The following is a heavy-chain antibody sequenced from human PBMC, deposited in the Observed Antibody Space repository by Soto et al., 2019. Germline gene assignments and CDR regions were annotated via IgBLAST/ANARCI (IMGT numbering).Heavy chain of an antibody. D-gene: IGHD3-16*01. Sequence: EVQLVESGGGLVQPGGSLRLSCAASGFTFSSYWMSWVRQAPGKGLEWVANIKQDGSEKYYVDSVKGRFTISRDNAKNSLYLQMNCLRAEDTAVYYCARDRGLRLGVLFDPWGQGTLVTVSS. CDR2: IKQDGSEK. V-gene: IGHV3-7*01. CDR1: GFTFSSYW. J-gene: IGHJ5*02. CDR3: ARDRGLRLGVLFDP.